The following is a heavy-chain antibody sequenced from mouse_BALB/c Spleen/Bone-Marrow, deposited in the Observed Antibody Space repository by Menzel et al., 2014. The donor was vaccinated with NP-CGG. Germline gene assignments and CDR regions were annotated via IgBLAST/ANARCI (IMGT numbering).Heavy chain of an antibody. V-gene: IGHV5-6-3*01. CDR2: INSNGGST. Sequence: EVKLMESGGGLVQPGGSLKLSCAASGFTFSSCGMSWVRQTPDKRLELVATINSNGGSTYYPDSVKGRFTISRDNAKNTLYLQMSSLKSEDTAMYYCARDYYGSSDYWGQGTTLTVSS. D-gene: IGHD1-1*01. CDR1: GFTFSSCG. CDR3: ARDYYGSSDY. J-gene: IGHJ2*01.